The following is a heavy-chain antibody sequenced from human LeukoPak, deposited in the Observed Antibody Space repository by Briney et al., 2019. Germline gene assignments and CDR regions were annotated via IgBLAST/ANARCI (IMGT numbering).Heavy chain of an antibody. J-gene: IGHJ4*02. V-gene: IGHV3-30-3*01. Sequence: GGSLRLSCAASGFTFSSYAMHWVRQAPGRGLEWVAVISYDGSNKYYADSVKGRLTISRDNSKNTLYLHMNSLRADDTAVYYCAKERTGGWPFDYWGQGTLVTVSS. CDR2: ISYDGSNK. CDR3: AKERTGGWPFDY. CDR1: GFTFSSYA. D-gene: IGHD6-19*01.